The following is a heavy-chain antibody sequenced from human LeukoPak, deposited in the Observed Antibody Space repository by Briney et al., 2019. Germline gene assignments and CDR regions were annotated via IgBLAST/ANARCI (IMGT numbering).Heavy chain of an antibody. CDR3: AGDLDQKYYFDY. D-gene: IGHD3/OR15-3a*01. V-gene: IGHV3-23*01. J-gene: IGHJ4*02. CDR2: ISGSGGST. CDR1: GFTFSSYT. Sequence: GGSLRLSCAASGFTFSSYTMSWVRQAPGKGLEWVSAISGSGGSTYYADSVKGRFTISRDNSKNTLYLQMDSLRTEDTAVYFCAGDLDQKYYFDYWGQGILVTVSS.